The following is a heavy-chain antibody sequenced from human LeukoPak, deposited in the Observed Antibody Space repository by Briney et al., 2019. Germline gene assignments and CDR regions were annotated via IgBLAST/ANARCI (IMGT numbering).Heavy chain of an antibody. Sequence: PGGSLRLSCEASGFSLSGSALHWVRQASGKGLEWVGRIRSRANSYATEYAASVKGRFTISREDSKNTAYLQMNSLQTDDTGVYYCISSLTGLSDCWGQGTLVTVSS. V-gene: IGHV3-73*01. CDR3: ISSLTGLSDC. J-gene: IGHJ4*02. CDR1: GFSLSGSA. CDR2: IRSRANSYAT. D-gene: IGHD7-27*01.